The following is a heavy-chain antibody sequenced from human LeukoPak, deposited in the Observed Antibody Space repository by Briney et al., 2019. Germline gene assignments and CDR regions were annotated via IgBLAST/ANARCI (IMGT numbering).Heavy chain of an antibody. D-gene: IGHD2-2*01. Sequence: ASVKVSCKASGYTFTSYVISWVRQAPGQGLEWMGWISAYNGNTNYAQKLQGRVTMTTDTSTSTAYMELRSLRSDDTVVYYCARGYCSSTSCYAVYFQHWGQSTLVTVSS. V-gene: IGHV1-18*01. J-gene: IGHJ1*01. CDR1: GYTFTSYV. CDR2: ISAYNGNT. CDR3: ARGYCSSTSCYAVYFQH.